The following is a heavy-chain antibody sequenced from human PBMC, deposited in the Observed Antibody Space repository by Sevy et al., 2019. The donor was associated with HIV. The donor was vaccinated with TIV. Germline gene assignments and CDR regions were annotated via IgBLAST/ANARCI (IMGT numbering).Heavy chain of an antibody. J-gene: IGHJ6*02. Sequence: GGSLRLSCAASGFTFSNFGMSWVRRAPGKGLEWVSTISGSGGTTDYADSVKGRFTISRDNSKKTLYLQMNSLRAEDTALYYCAKADTSTRYYYYGMDVWGQGTAVTVSS. CDR1: GFTFSNFG. V-gene: IGHV3-23*01. D-gene: IGHD2-2*01. CDR2: ISGSGGTT. CDR3: AKADTSTRYYYYGMDV.